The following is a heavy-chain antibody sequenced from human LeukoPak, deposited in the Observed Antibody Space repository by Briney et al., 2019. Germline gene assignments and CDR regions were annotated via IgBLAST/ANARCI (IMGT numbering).Heavy chain of an antibody. CDR2: IYYSGTT. J-gene: IGHJ5*02. Sequence: SETLSLTCSVSGXSISSPNHDWAWIRQPPGQGLEWIGSIYYSGTTYYNLSLKSRVTLSVDTSQNQFSLKLSSVTAADTAIYFCARSLGANTWVGNWFDPWGQGTLVTVSS. CDR3: ARSLGANTWVGNWFDP. D-gene: IGHD3-10*01. CDR1: GXSISSPNHD. V-gene: IGHV4-39*01.